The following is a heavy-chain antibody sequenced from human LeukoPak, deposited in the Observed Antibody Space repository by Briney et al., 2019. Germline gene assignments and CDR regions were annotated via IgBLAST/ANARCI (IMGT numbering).Heavy chain of an antibody. J-gene: IGHJ5*02. CDR1: GDTFTNYV. CDR3: ARPHCSSTDCHPPEWFDP. V-gene: IGHV1-8*01. Sequence: ASVRVSCKTSGDTFTNYVNNWVRQATGQGLEWMGWMNPNSGNTGYAQKFQGRVTMTRNTSISTAYMELSSLRSEDTAVYYCARPHCSSTDCHPPEWFDPWGQGTLVTVSS. CDR2: MNPNSGNT. D-gene: IGHD2-2*01.